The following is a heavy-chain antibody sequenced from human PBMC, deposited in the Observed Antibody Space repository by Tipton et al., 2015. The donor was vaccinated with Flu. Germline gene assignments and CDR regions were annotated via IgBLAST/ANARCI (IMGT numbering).Heavy chain of an antibody. Sequence: SLRLSCAASGSTFSSYSMNWVRQAPGKGLEWVSSISSSSSYIYYADSVKGRFTISRDNAKNSLYLQMNSLRAEDTAVYYCARDSTYCGGDCYSNAFDIWGQGTMVTVSS. D-gene: IGHD2-21*01. V-gene: IGHV3-21*01. CDR3: ARDSTYCGGDCYSNAFDI. CDR2: ISSSSSYI. J-gene: IGHJ3*02. CDR1: GSTFSSYS.